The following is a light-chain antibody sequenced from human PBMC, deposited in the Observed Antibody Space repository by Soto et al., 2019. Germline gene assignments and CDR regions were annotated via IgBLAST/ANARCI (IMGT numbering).Light chain of an antibody. CDR2: GAS. CDR3: QQYGTLPWT. Sequence: EIVLTQSPGTLSLSPGESATLSCRASQPVRNDYLAWYQQKPGQAPRVLISGASTRVTGIPYRFGGSGSGADFTLTISRLEPEDFAVYYCQQYGTLPWTFGQGTKVDI. J-gene: IGKJ1*01. CDR1: QPVRNDY. V-gene: IGKV3-20*01.